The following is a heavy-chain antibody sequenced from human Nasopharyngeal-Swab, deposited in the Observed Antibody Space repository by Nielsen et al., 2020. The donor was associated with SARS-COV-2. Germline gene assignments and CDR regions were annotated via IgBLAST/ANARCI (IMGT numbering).Heavy chain of an antibody. CDR3: ARERIAARLPDRWFDP. V-gene: IGHV4-59*01. Sequence: RQAPGKGLEWIGYIYYSGSTNYNPALKSRVTISVDTSKNQISLKQSSVTAADTAVYYCARERIAARLPDRWFDPWGQGTLVTVSS. J-gene: IGHJ5*02. CDR2: IYYSGST. D-gene: IGHD6-6*01.